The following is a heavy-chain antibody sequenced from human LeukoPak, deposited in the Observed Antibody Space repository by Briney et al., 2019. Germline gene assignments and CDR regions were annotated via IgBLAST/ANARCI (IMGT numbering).Heavy chain of an antibody. J-gene: IGHJ2*01. D-gene: IGHD4-23*01. CDR1: VGSITSYY. CDR3: AKYDYGGNSELDWYFDL. Sequence: SETLSLTCTISVGSITSYYWSWIRQPPGKGLEWIAYIYYSGSTNYNPSLKSRVTISVDTSKNQFSLKLSSVTAADTAVYYCAKYDYGGNSELDWYFDLWGRGTLVTVSS. CDR2: IYYSGST. V-gene: IGHV4-59*12.